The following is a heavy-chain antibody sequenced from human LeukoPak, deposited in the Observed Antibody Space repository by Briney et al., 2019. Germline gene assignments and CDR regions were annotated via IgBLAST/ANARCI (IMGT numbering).Heavy chain of an antibody. CDR2: ISWNSGSI. J-gene: IGHJ3*01. V-gene: IGHV3-9*01. CDR3: ANIEVGWGPVAFDL. CDR1: GFSFDDYV. D-gene: IGHD7-27*01. Sequence: GGSLRLSCVASGFSFDDYVMHWVRQAPGKGLEWVSGISWNSGSIGYADSVKGRFTISRDNAKNSLYLQMNSLRIEDTALYYCANIEVGWGPVAFDLWGQGTMVTVSS.